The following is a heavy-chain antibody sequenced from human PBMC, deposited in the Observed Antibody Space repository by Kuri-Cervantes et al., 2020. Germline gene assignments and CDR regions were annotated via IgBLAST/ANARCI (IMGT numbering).Heavy chain of an antibody. CDR3: ARSKYYDSSGYYDAFDI. Sequence: SETLSLTCTVSGGSISSSSYYWGWIRQHPGKGLEWIGYIYYSGSTYYNPSLKSRVTISVDTSKNQSSLKLSSVTAADTAVYYCARSKYYDSSGYYDAFDIWGQGTMVTVSS. V-gene: IGHV4-31*03. CDR2: IYYSGST. D-gene: IGHD3-22*01. J-gene: IGHJ3*02. CDR1: GGSISSSSYY.